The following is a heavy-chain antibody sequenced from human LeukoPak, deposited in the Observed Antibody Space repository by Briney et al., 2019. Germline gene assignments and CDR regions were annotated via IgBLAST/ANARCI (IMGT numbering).Heavy chain of an antibody. CDR1: GGTFSSYA. Sequence: GASVKVSCKASGGTFSSYAISWVRQAPGQGLEWMGGIIPIFGTANYAQKFQGRVTLTADESTSTAYMELSSLRSEDTAVYYRARVQQLVLDYWGQGTLVSVSS. CDR2: IIPIFGTA. D-gene: IGHD6-6*01. CDR3: ARVQQLVLDY. J-gene: IGHJ4*02. V-gene: IGHV1-69*13.